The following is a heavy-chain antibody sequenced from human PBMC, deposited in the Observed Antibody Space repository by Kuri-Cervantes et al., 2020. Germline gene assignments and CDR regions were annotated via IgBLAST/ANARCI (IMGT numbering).Heavy chain of an antibody. CDR3: ARGDGSGWYVDY. CDR2: IIPIFGTA. D-gene: IGHD6-19*01. J-gene: IGHJ4*03. CDR1: GGTFSSYA. V-gene: IGHV1-69*05. Sequence: SVKVSCKASGGTFSSYAISWVRQAPGQGLEWMGGIIPIFGTANYAQKFQGRVTMTTDTSTSTAYMELRSLRSDDTAVYYCARGDGSGWYVDYWGQGTMVTVSS.